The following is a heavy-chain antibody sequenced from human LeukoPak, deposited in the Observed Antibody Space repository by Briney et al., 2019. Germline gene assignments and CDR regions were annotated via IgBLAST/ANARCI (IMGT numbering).Heavy chain of an antibody. J-gene: IGHJ4*02. CDR2: ISGSGGST. Sequence: GGSLRLSCAASGFTFSSYAMSWVRQAPGKGLEWVSAISGSGGSTYYADSVKGRFTISRDNSKNRLYLQMNSLRAEDTAVYYCAGTYYDFWSGQYYFDYWGQGTLVTVSS. D-gene: IGHD3-3*01. CDR1: GFTFSSYA. V-gene: IGHV3-23*01. CDR3: AGTYYDFWSGQYYFDY.